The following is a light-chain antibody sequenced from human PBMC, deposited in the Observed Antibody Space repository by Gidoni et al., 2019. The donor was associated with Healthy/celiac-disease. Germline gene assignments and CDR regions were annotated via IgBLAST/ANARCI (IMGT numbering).Light chain of an antibody. CDR1: QSSSSY. J-gene: IGKJ1*01. CDR2: AAS. V-gene: IGKV1-39*01. Sequence: EIQMTQSPASLYAAVGDRGTITRRASQSSSSYLNWYQQKPGKAPKLLIYAASSWQRGGPSRCSGSGSGTDFTLTISSLQPEDFATYYCQQSYSTPRTFGQGTKVEIK. CDR3: QQSYSTPRT.